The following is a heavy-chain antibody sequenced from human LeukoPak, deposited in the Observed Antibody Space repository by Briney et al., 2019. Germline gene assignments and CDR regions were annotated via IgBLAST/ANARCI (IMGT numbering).Heavy chain of an antibody. CDR2: IRSKAYGGTT. J-gene: IGHJ4*02. CDR1: GFTFCDYA. V-gene: IGHV3-49*03. Sequence: SLRLSCTASGFTFCDYAMSWFRQAPGKGLEWVGFIRSKAYGGTTEYAASVKGRFTISRDDSKSIAYLQMNSLKTEDTAVYYCTRTYSYAVYWGQGTLVTVSS. D-gene: IGHD2-15*01. CDR3: TRTYSYAVY.